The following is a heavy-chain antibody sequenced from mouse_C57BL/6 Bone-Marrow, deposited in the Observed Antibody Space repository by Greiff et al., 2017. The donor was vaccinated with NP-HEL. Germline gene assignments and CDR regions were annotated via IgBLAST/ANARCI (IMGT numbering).Heavy chain of an antibody. D-gene: IGHD1-1*01. CDR1: GYAFTNYL. V-gene: IGHV1-54*01. J-gene: IGHJ2*01. Sequence: VQGVESGAELVRPGTSVKVSCKASGYAFTNYLIEWVKQRPGQGLEWIGVINPGSGGTNYNEKFKGKATLTADKSSSTAYMQLSSLTSEDSAVYFCARGGYYYGSSYVRVDYWGQGTTLTVSS. CDR2: INPGSGGT. CDR3: ARGGYYYGSSYVRVDY.